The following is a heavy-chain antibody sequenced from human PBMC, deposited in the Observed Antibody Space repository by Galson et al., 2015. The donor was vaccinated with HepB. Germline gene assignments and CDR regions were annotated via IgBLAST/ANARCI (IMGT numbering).Heavy chain of an antibody. CDR2: ISGSGGST. D-gene: IGHD3-22*01. V-gene: IGHV3-23*01. CDR3: ARTRRRTMIVVVITTDAFDI. J-gene: IGHJ3*02. CDR1: GFTFSSYA. Sequence: SLRLSCAASGFTFSSYAMSWVRQAPGKGLEWVSAISGSGGSTYYADSVKGRFTISRDNSKNTLYLQMNSLRAEDTAVYYCARTRRRTMIVVVITTDAFDIWGQGTMVTVSS.